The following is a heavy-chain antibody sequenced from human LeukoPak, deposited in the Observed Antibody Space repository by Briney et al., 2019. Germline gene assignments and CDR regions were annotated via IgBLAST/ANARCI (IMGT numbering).Heavy chain of an antibody. Sequence: GASVKVSCKASGGTFRSYAISWVRQAPGQRLEWMGGIIPIFGTANYAQKFQGRVTITADESTSKAYMELSSLRSEDTAVYYCAREFPPSALWFGESYFDYWGQGTLVTVSS. CDR2: IIPIFGTA. J-gene: IGHJ4*02. V-gene: IGHV1-69*13. CDR1: GGTFRSYA. CDR3: AREFPPSALWFGESYFDY. D-gene: IGHD3-10*01.